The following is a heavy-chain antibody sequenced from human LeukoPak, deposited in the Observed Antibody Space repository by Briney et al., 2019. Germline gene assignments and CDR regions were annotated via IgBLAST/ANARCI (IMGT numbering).Heavy chain of an antibody. Sequence: GASVKVSCKASGYTFTSYDINWVRQATGQGLEWMGWMNPNSGNTGYAQKFQGRVTMTRNTSISTAYMELSSLRSEDTAVYYCARAPKVSEYYYYYYMDVWGKGTTATVSS. CDR1: GYTFTSYD. J-gene: IGHJ6*03. V-gene: IGHV1-8*01. CDR3: ARAPKVSEYYYYYYMDV. D-gene: IGHD2-8*01. CDR2: MNPNSGNT.